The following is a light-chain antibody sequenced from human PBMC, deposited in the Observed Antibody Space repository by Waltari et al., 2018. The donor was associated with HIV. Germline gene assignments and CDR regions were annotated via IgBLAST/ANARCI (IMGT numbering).Light chain of an antibody. CDR2: TND. V-gene: IGLV1-44*01. CDR3: AAWDDTLNGHVV. J-gene: IGLJ2*01. CDR1: RSNIGRNT. Sequence: QSVLTQPPSVSGTPGQRVTISCSGSRSNIGRNTGNWYQQVPGTAPKLLIHTNDQRPSGVSDRFSGSKAGTTATRDIRGLQPEDEAHYYCAAWDDTLNGHVVFGGGTKLTVL.